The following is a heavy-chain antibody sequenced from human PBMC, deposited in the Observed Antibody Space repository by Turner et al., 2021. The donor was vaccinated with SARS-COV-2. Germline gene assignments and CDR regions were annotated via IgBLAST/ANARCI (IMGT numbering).Heavy chain of an antibody. V-gene: IGHV3-15*01. Sequence: EVQLVASGGGLVKPGGSLRLPCAASGFTFSNSWMSWVRQAPGKGLEWVGRIKSKTDGGTTDYAAPVKGRFTISRDDSKNTLYLQMNSLKTEDTAVYYCTTGTYYYDSSAYPNDAFDIWGQGTMVTVSS. CDR3: TTGTYYYDSSAYPNDAFDI. CDR1: GFTFSNSW. D-gene: IGHD3-22*01. J-gene: IGHJ3*02. CDR2: IKSKTDGGTT.